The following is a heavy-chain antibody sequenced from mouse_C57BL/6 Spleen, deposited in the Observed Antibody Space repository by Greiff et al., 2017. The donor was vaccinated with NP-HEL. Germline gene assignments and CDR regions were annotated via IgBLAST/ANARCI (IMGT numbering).Heavy chain of an antibody. V-gene: IGHV5-4*01. CDR2: ISDGGSYT. J-gene: IGHJ4*01. CDR3: ARDYYGYDGGAVDY. D-gene: IGHD2-2*01. Sequence: EVKLEESGGGLVKPGGSLKLSCAASGFTFSSYAMSWVRQTPEKRLEWVATISDGGSYTYYPDNVKGRFTISRANDKNNLYLQMSHLKSEDTAMYYCARDYYGYDGGAVDYWGQGTTVTVSS. CDR1: GFTFSSYA.